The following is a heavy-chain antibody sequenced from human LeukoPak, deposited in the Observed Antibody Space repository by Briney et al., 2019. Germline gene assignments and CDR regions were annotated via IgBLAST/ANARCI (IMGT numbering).Heavy chain of an antibody. V-gene: IGHV4-34*01. J-gene: IGHJ4*02. CDR2: INHSGST. D-gene: IGHD3-22*01. Sequence: SETLSLTCAVYGGSFSGYYWSWIRQPPGKGLVWIGEINHSGSTNYNPSLKSRVTISVDTSKNQFSLKLSSVTAADTAVYYCARTPDSSGYYVDYWGQGTLVTVSS. CDR3: ARTPDSSGYYVDY. CDR1: GGSFSGYY.